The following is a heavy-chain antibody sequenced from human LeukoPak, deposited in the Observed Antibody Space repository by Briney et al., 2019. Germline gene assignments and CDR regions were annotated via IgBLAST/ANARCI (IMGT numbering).Heavy chain of an antibody. CDR2: ISYSGNT. CDR3: ARLTDF. V-gene: IGHV4-39*01. J-gene: IGHJ4*02. Sequence: SETLSLTCTVSGGSLIISNYYWGWIRQSPGKGLECIGKISYSGNTYYNPSLRSRVHMSVDTSKNQFSLTLSSVTAAGTAVYYCARLTDFWGQGILVTVCS. CDR1: GGSLIISNYY.